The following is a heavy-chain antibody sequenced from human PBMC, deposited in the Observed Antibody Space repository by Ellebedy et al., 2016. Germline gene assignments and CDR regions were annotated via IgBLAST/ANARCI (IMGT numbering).Heavy chain of an antibody. D-gene: IGHD6-19*01. CDR3: AKDTQHGGYSSVWDAFDI. Sequence: GGSLRLSXAASGFTFDDYAMHWVRQAPGKGLEWVSGISWNSGSIGYAPSVQGRFTISRDNGKNSLYLQMSSLRADDTALYNCAKDTQHGGYSSVWDAFDIWGQGTMVTVSS. J-gene: IGHJ3*02. CDR2: ISWNSGSI. CDR1: GFTFDDYA. V-gene: IGHV3-9*01.